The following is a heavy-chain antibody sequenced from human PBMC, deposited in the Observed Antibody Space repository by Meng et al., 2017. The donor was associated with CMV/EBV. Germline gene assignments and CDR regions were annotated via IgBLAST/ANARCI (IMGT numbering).Heavy chain of an antibody. CDR2: IYYSGST. V-gene: IGHV4-39*07. Sequence: SETLSLTCTVSGGSISSSSYYWGWIRQPPGKGLEWIGSIYYSGSTYYNPSLKSRVTISVDTSKNQFSLKLSSVTAADTAVYYCARDEYDFWSGYSLLSDYWGQGTLVTVSS. CDR1: GGSISSSSYY. D-gene: IGHD3-3*01. CDR3: ARDEYDFWSGYSLLSDY. J-gene: IGHJ4*02.